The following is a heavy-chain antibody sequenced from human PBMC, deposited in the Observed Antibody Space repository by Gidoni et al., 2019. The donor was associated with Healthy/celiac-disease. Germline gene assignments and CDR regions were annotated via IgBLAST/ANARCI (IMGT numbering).Heavy chain of an antibody. CDR1: GGSISSSSYY. V-gene: IGHV4-39*01. Sequence: QLQLQESGPGLVKPSETLSLTCTVSGGSISSSSYYWGWIRQPPGKGLEWIGSIYYSGSTYYNPSLKSRVTISVDTSKNQFSLKLSSVTAADTAVYYCARQGGDYVRVSTFDYWGQGTLVTVSS. CDR3: ARQGGDYVRVSTFDY. J-gene: IGHJ4*02. D-gene: IGHD4-17*01. CDR2: IYYSGST.